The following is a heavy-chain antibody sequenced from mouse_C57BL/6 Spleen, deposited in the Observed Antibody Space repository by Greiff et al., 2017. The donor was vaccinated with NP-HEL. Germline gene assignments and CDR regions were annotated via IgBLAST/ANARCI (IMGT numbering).Heavy chain of an antibody. V-gene: IGHV1-64*01. Sequence: VQLQQPGAELVKPGASVKLSCKASGYTFTSYWMHWVKQRPGQGLEWIGMIHPNSGSTNYNEKFKSKATLTVDKSSSTAYMQLSSLTSEDSAVYYCARGAHDYDVAFDYWGQGTTLTVSS. CDR3: ARGAHDYDVAFDY. D-gene: IGHD2-4*01. J-gene: IGHJ2*01. CDR2: IHPNSGST. CDR1: GYTFTSYW.